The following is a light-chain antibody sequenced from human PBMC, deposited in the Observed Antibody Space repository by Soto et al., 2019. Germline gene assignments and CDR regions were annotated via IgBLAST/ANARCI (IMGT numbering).Light chain of an antibody. Sequence: EIVMTQSPATLSVSPGERATLSCRASQSMATNLAWYQQKPGQAPRLLIYGASSRATGIPDRFSGSGSGTDFTLTISRLEAEDFAVYYCQQCGSSPETFGQGTKVDIK. CDR1: QSMATN. V-gene: IGKV3-20*01. J-gene: IGKJ1*01. CDR3: QQCGSSPET. CDR2: GAS.